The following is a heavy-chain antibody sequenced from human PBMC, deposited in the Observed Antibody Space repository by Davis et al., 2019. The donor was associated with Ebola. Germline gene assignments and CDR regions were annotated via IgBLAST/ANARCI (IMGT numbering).Heavy chain of an antibody. CDR1: GFTFSTSA. D-gene: IGHD3-16*01. CDR3: AKMGGRDGMDDTFDF. Sequence: PGGSLRLSCAASGFTFSTSAMTWVRQAPGKGLEWVSGISNSGDNTYYADSVKGRFTISRDNSKKTLSVQMNSLSVEDTALYYCAKMGGRDGMDDTFDFWGQGTTVTVSS. V-gene: IGHV3-23*01. CDR2: ISNSGDNT. J-gene: IGHJ3*01.